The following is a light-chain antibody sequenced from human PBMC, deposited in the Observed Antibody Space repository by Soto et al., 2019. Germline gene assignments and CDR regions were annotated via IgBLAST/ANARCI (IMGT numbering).Light chain of an antibody. CDR1: HGISNY. Sequence: DIQMTQSPSSLSASVGDRVTITCRASHGISNYLAWYQHKPGKVPKLLIYATSTLQSGVPSRFSGSGSGTDFTLTISSLQPEDVATYYCQKYNSAPQTFGPGTKVDIK. V-gene: IGKV1-27*01. CDR2: ATS. CDR3: QKYNSAPQT. J-gene: IGKJ3*01.